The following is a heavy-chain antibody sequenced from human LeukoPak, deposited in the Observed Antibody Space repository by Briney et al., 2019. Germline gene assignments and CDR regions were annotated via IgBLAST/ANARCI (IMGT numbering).Heavy chain of an antibody. J-gene: IGHJ1*01. CDR3: ARGVVPAAKTEYFQH. CDR1: GYTFTSYG. Sequence: ASVKVSCKASGYTFTSYGISWVRQAPGQGLEWMGWISAYNGNTNYAQKLQGRVTMTTDTSTSTAYMELRSLRSDDTAVYYCARGVVPAAKTEYFQHWGQGTLVTVSS. V-gene: IGHV1-18*01. D-gene: IGHD2-2*01. CDR2: ISAYNGNT.